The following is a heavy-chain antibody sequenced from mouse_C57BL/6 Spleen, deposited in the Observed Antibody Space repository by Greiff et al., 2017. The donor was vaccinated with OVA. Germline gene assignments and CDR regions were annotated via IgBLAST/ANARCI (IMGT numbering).Heavy chain of an antibody. CDR2: ISYDGSN. CDR1: GYSITSGYY. CDR3: ASSGYLYYFDY. Sequence: EVKLQESGPGLVKPSQSLSLTCSVTGYSITSGYYWNWIRQFPGNKLEWMGYISYDGSNNYNPSLKNRISITRDTSKNQFFLKLNSVTTEDTATYYCASSGYLYYFDYWGQGTTLTVSS. D-gene: IGHD3-2*02. J-gene: IGHJ2*01. V-gene: IGHV3-6*01.